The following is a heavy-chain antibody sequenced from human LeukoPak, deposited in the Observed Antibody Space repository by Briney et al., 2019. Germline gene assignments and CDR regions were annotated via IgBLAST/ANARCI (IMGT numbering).Heavy chain of an antibody. CDR3: AKDMRASSSWYYFDY. D-gene: IGHD6-13*01. CDR2: ISWNSGSI. Sequence: GGSLRLSCAASGFTFDDYAMHWVRQAPGKGLEWVSGISWNSGSIGYADSVKGRFTISRDNAKNSLYLQMNSLRAEDTALYYRAKDMRASSSWYYFDYWGQGTLVTVSS. J-gene: IGHJ4*02. V-gene: IGHV3-9*01. CDR1: GFTFDDYA.